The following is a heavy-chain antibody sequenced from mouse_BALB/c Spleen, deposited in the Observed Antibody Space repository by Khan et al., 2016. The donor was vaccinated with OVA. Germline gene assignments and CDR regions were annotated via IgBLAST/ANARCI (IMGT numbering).Heavy chain of an antibody. CDR1: DFNIKDSY. J-gene: IGHJ2*01. CDR2: INHPNGNT. CDR3: DRMAEK. V-gene: IGHV14-3*02. Sequence: EVQLQESVAELVKPGATVKLSCTASDFNIKDSYMHWLKQYPEQGLEWIGCINHPNGNTNYAPTFQGKATITGDTSSNTVYLQLSSLTSEDTADYYCDRMAEKWGQGTTLTVSS.